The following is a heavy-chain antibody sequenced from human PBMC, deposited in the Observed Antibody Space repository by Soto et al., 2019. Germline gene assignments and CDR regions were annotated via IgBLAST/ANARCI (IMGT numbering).Heavy chain of an antibody. CDR1: GYTFNNYD. CDR2: ISGYSGNT. D-gene: IGHD5-12*01. V-gene: IGHV1-18*01. CDR3: ARLGYHVQDV. Sequence: GAQVKASCKACGYTFNNYDMNWVRQAPGQSLEWVGWISGYSGNTNYAQRLQGRVTLTTDTSTATAYMELRSLTSDDTAVYYCARLGYHVQDVWGKGTTVTVSS. J-gene: IGHJ6*03.